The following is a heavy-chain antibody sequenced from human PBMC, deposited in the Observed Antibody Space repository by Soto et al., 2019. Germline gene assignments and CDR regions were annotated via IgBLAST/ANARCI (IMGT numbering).Heavy chain of an antibody. V-gene: IGHV4-30-2*01. CDR1: GGSISSGGYS. J-gene: IGHJ3*02. CDR2: IYHSGST. Sequence: QLQLQESGSGLVKPSQTLSLTCAVSGGSISSGGYSWSWIRQPPGKGLEWIGYIYHSGSTYYNPSLKSRVTISVDRSKNQFSLKLSSVTAADTAVYYCASYSNYVADAFDIWGQGTMVTVSS. CDR3: ASYSNYVADAFDI. D-gene: IGHD4-4*01.